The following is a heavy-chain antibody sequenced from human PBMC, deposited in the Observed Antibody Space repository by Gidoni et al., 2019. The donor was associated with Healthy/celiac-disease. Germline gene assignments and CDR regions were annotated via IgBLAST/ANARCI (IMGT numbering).Heavy chain of an antibody. V-gene: IGHV1-69*01. CDR3: ARAVYSSGFDY. D-gene: IGHD6-19*01. Sequence: QVQLVQSGAELKEPGSSVKVSCQASGGTFSTYAISWVRQAPGQGLEGRVGIIPIFGTANYAPKFQGRVTITADESTSTPYMQLSSLRSEDTAVYYCARAVYSSGFDYWGQGTLVTVSS. CDR1: GGTFSTYA. J-gene: IGHJ4*02. CDR2: IIPIFGTA.